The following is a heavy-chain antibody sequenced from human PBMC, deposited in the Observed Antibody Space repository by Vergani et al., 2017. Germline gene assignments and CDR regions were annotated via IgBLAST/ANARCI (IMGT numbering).Heavy chain of an antibody. CDR2: IYPGDSDT. V-gene: IGHV5-51*01. J-gene: IGHJ4*02. CDR3: ARQDGSGSYYHIGSPLNSPFDY. D-gene: IGHD3-10*01. CDR1: GYSFTSYW. Sequence: EVQLVQSGAEVKKPGESLKISCKGSGYSFTSYWIGWVRQMPGKGLEWMGIIYPGDSDTRYSPSFQGQVTISADKSISTAYLQWSSLKASDTAMYYCARQDGSGSYYHIGSPLNSPFDYGSQGTLVTVSS.